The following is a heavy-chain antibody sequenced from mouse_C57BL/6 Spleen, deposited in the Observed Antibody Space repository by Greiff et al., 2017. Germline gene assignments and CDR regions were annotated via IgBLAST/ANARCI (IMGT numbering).Heavy chain of an antibody. CDR1: GYAFSSSW. J-gene: IGHJ4*01. CDR3: ARRKSYAMDY. V-gene: IGHV1-82*01. CDR2: IYPGDGDT. Sequence: QVQLQQSGPELVKPGASVKISCKASGYAFSSSWMNWVKQRPGKGLEWIGRIYPGDGDTNYNGKFKGKATLTADKSSSTAYMQLSSLTSEDSAVYFCARRKSYAMDYWGQGTSGTVSS.